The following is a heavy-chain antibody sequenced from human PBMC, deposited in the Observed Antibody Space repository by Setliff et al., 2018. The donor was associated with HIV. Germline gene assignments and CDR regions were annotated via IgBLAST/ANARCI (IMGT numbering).Heavy chain of an antibody. V-gene: IGHV5-10-1*01. CDR2: IDPADSYT. Sequence: GESLKISCKGSGFSFTSYWISWVRQMPGKGLEWMGRIDPADSYTHYSPSFQGHITISIDKSISSASLHWSSLRTSDTAIYYCARHRIVKAYYYYMDVWGKGTTVTVSS. D-gene: IGHD3-16*02. J-gene: IGHJ6*03. CDR1: GFSFTSYW. CDR3: ARHRIVKAYYYYMDV.